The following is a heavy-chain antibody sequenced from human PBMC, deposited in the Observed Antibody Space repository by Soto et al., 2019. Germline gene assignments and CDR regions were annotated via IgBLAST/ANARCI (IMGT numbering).Heavy chain of an antibody. CDR3: ARSRVDGIVYYYGMDV. V-gene: IGHV3-33*01. CDR1: GFTFSSYG. CDR2: IWYDGSNK. D-gene: IGHD1-26*01. Sequence: HPGGSLRLSCAASGFTFSSYGMHWVRQAPGKGLEWVAVIWYDGSNKYYADSVKGRFTISRDNSKNTLYLQMNSLRAEDTAVYYCARSRVDGIVYYYGMDVWGQGTTVTVSS. J-gene: IGHJ6*02.